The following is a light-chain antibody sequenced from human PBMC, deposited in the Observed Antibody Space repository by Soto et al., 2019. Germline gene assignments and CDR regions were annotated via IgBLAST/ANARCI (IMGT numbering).Light chain of an antibody. CDR2: DAS. CDR3: QQLNNFVT. CDR1: QTVSSY. Sequence: DIQLTQSPSFLSASVGDRVTITCRASQTVSSYLVCYQQKPGKAPKVLITDASTLQSGVPSRFSGSGFGTEFTLAIRGLQPEDVATYYCQQLNNFVTFGPGTKVNI. J-gene: IGKJ3*01. V-gene: IGKV1-9*01.